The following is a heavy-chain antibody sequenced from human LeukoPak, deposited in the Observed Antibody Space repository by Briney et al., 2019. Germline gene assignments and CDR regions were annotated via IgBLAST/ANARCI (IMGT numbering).Heavy chain of an antibody. D-gene: IGHD2-2*01. CDR2: ISSSGSTI. J-gene: IGHJ3*02. Sequence: PGGSLRLSCAASGFTFSDYYMSWIREAPGKGLEWVSYISSSGSTIYYADSVKGRFTISRDNAKNSLYLQMNSLRAEDTAVYYCARSRGRWCSGTSCSPDAFDIWGQGAMVTVSS. CDR3: ARSRGRWCSGTSCSPDAFDI. V-gene: IGHV3-11*01. CDR1: GFTFSDYY.